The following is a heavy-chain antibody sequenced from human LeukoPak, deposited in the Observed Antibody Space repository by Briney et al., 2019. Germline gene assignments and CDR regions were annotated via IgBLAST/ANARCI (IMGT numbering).Heavy chain of an antibody. J-gene: IGHJ5*02. CDR2: IKGDGSVT. CDR3: ARSDWFDP. Sequence: GGSLRLSCVASGFSFRNAWMHWVRQAPGKGLVWVSRIKGDGSVTVYADSVKGRFTISRDNAKNTLYLQMNSLRVEDTAVYYCARSDWFDPWGQGTLVTVSS. V-gene: IGHV3-74*01. D-gene: IGHD3-3*01. CDR1: GFSFRNAW.